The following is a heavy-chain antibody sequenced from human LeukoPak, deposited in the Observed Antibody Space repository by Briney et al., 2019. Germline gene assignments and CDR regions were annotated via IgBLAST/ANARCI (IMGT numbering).Heavy chain of an antibody. CDR1: GFTFSSYS. J-gene: IGHJ5*02. V-gene: IGHV3-21*01. CDR2: ISSSSSYI. CDR3: ARAPQQLVIS. D-gene: IGHD6-13*01. Sequence: PGGSLRLSCAASGFTFSSYSMNWVRQAPGKGLEWVSSISSSSSYIYYADSVEGRFTISRDNAKNSLYLQMNSLRAEDTAVYYCARAPQQLVISWGQGTLVTVSS.